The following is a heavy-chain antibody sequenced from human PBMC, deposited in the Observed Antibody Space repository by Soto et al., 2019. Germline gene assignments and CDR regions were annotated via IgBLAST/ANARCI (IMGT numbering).Heavy chain of an antibody. CDR3: ARGQQTRRITIFGVVISEAFAI. J-gene: IGHJ3*02. CDR1: GYTFTGYY. D-gene: IGHD3-3*01. V-gene: IGHV1-2*04. CDR2: INPNSGGT. Sequence: ASVKVSCKASGYTFTGYYMHWVRQAPGQGLEWMGWINPNSGGTNYAQKFQGWVTMTRDTSISTAYMELSRLRSDDTAVYYCARGQQTRRITIFGVVISEAFAIWGQGTLVTVSS.